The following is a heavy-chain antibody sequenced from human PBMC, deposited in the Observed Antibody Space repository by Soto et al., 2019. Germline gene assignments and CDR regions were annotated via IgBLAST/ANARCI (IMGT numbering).Heavy chain of an antibody. D-gene: IGHD2-15*01. CDR2: ISGRGGST. CDR1: GFTFSSYA. CDR3: AKDLSQGEHPPGGWYFDL. Sequence: EVQLLESGGGLVQPGGSLRLSCAASGFTFSSYAMSWVRQAPGKGLEWVSAISGRGGSTYYADSAKGRFTISRDNSKNTQYLQMNSLSAEATAVYYCAKDLSQGEHPPGGWYFDLWGRGTLVTVSS. V-gene: IGHV3-23*01. J-gene: IGHJ2*01.